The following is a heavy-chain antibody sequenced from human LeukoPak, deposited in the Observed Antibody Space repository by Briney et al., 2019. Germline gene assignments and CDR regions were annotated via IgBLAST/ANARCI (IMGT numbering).Heavy chain of an antibody. V-gene: IGHV4-59*01. CDR3: ARDRGRATWFDP. Sequence: PSETLSLTCTVSGGSISNYYWTWIRQPPGKGLEWIGYIYYSGSTNYNPSLKSRVTISVDTSRNQFSLKLHSVTAADTAVYYCARDRGRATWFDPWGQGTAVTVSS. D-gene: IGHD3-10*01. J-gene: IGHJ5*02. CDR1: GGSISNYY. CDR2: IYYSGST.